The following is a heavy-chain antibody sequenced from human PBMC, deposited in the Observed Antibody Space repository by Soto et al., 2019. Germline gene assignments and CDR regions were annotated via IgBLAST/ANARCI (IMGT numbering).Heavy chain of an antibody. V-gene: IGHV3-7*01. D-gene: IGHD5-18*01. CDR3: ARTGNSYGYAFEL. J-gene: IGHJ3*01. CDR1: GFTFSSYG. Sequence: EVQLVESGGGLVQPGGSLRLSCAASGFTFSSYGMSWVRQAPGKGLEWVANIKQDGSEKYDVDSVKGRFTISRDNAKNSLYLQMNSLKAEDTAVYYCARTGNSYGYAFELWGQGTMVTVSS. CDR2: IKQDGSEK.